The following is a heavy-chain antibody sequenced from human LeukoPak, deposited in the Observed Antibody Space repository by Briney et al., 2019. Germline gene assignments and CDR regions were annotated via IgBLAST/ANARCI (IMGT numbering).Heavy chain of an antibody. Sequence: GGSLRLSCAASGFTLRNHRMNWVRQVPGKGLEWISSISIGGDGFHYADSAKGRFTISRDNANNSLFLQLNSLRVEDTAVYYCARDPGSSGDYWGQGTLVTVSS. CDR1: GFTLRNHR. J-gene: IGHJ4*02. V-gene: IGHV3-21*01. CDR3: ARDPGSSGDY. CDR2: ISIGGDGF. D-gene: IGHD5-12*01.